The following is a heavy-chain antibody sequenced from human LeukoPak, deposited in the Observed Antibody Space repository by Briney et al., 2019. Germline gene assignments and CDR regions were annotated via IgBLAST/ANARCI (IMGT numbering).Heavy chain of an antibody. D-gene: IGHD3-10*01. Sequence: ASVKVSCKASGYTFTSYGISWVRQAPGQGLEWMGWISAYNGNTNYAQKLQGRVTMTTDTSTSTAYMELRSLRSDDTAVYYCARDQDQAWFGDPDVWGQGTTVTVSS. J-gene: IGHJ6*02. V-gene: IGHV1-18*01. CDR1: GYTFTSYG. CDR3: ARDQDQAWFGDPDV. CDR2: ISAYNGNT.